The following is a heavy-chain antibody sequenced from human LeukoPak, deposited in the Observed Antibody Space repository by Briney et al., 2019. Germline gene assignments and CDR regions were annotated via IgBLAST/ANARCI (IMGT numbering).Heavy chain of an antibody. V-gene: IGHV4-30-2*01. J-gene: IGHJ2*01. CDR1: GGSISSGGYS. CDR3: ARDIPYGVYWYFDL. D-gene: IGHD4-17*01. Sequence: SETLSLTCAVPGGSISSGGYSWSWIRQPPGKGLEWIGYIYHSGSTYYNPSLKSRVTISVDRSKNQFSLKLSSVTAADTAVYYCARDIPYGVYWYFDLWGRGTLVTVSS. CDR2: IYHSGST.